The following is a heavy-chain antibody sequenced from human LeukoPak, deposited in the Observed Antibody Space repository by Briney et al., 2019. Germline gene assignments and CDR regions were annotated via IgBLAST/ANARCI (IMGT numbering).Heavy chain of an antibody. V-gene: IGHV3-48*01. J-gene: IGHJ6*02. Sequence: PGGSLRLSCVASGFTFSSYSMNWVRQAPGKGLEWVSYISGSSSTIYYADSVKGRFTISSDNSKNTLFLQMNSLRAEDTAVYYCAKDLKSMVRGACMDAWGQGTTVTVSS. CDR2: ISGSSSTI. D-gene: IGHD3-10*01. CDR1: GFTFSSYS. CDR3: AKDLKSMVRGACMDA.